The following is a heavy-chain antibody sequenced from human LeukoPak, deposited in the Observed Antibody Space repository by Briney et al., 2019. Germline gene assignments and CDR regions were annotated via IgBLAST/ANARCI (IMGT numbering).Heavy chain of an antibody. J-gene: IGHJ6*03. D-gene: IGHD3/OR15-3a*01. CDR1: AYIFNRNW. CDR2: IYLGDSDT. Sequence: EDSLNISCMGSAYIFNRNWIGLVRQMPLKSLKWMGMIYLGDSDTRYNPSFQGQVTISADKSISTAYLQWSSLKASDTAIYYCATHVFSYDFQFYYMDVWGKGTTVTVSS. V-gene: IGHV5-51*01. CDR3: ATHVFSYDFQFYYMDV.